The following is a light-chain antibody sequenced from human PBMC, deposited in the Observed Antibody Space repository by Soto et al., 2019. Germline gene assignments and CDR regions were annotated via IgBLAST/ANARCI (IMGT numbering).Light chain of an antibody. J-gene: IGKJ5*01. V-gene: IGKV1-9*01. Sequence: DIQLTQSPSFLSASVGDRVTITCRASQGISSDLAWYQQNPGKAPKLLIYAASTLQNGVPSTFSGSGSGTEFTLTIGSLQPEDFGTYYCQQFKSYPITIGQGTRLEIK. CDR2: AAS. CDR3: QQFKSYPIT. CDR1: QGISSD.